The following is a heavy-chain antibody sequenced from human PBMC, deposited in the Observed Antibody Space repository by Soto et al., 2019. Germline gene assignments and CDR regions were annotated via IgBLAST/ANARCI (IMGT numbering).Heavy chain of an antibody. Sequence: QVQLVQSGAEVKKPGASVKVSCKASGYTFTSYAMHWVRQAPGQRLEWMGWINAGNGNTKYSQNFQGRVTITRDTSASKAYMELSSLRSEDTAVYYCARGPGGPDGPGDYWGQGALVTVSS. CDR3: ARGPGGPDGPGDY. D-gene: IGHD2-15*01. CDR2: INAGNGNT. J-gene: IGHJ4*02. V-gene: IGHV1-3*01. CDR1: GYTFTSYA.